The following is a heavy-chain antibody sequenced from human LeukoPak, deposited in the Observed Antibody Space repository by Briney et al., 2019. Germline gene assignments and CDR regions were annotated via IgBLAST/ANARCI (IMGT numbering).Heavy chain of an antibody. CDR3: ARHYRDKTAFDY. V-gene: IGHV4-4*09. D-gene: IGHD4-23*01. J-gene: IGHJ4*02. CDR2: IYTSGST. Sequence: SSETLSLTCTVSGGSISSYYWSWIRQPPGKGLEWLGYIYTSGSTDYNPSLKSRVTISVDTSKNQFSLKLSSVTAADTAVYYCARHYRDKTAFDYWGQGTLVTVSS. CDR1: GGSISSYY.